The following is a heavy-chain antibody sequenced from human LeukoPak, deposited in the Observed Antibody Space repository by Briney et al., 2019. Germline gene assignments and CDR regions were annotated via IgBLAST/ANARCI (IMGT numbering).Heavy chain of an antibody. CDR2: TKHGFHGGTT. Sequence: GGSLRLSCAASGFTFKDAWMSWVRQAPGKGLEWVARTKHGFHGGTTDYAAPVQGRFTISRDNVKNSLYLQINSLRPEDTAVYYCARHRGYNYGYVDYWGQGTPVTVSS. CDR3: ARHRGYNYGYVDY. D-gene: IGHD5-18*01. CDR1: GFTFKDAW. V-gene: IGHV3-15*01. J-gene: IGHJ4*02.